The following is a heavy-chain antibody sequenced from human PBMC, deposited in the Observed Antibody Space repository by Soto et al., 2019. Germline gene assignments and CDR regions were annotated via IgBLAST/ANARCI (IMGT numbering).Heavy chain of an antibody. CDR3: ARGREATIARSYGMDV. V-gene: IGHV1-69*01. J-gene: IGHJ6*02. Sequence: QVQLVQSGAEVKKPGSSVKVSCKASGGTFSSYAISWVRQAPGQGLEWMGGIIPIFGTANYAQKFQGRVTITADEATSKAYMEGSSLRSEDTAVYYCARGREATIARSYGMDVWGQGTKVTVSS. CDR1: GGTFSSYA. D-gene: IGHD5-12*01. CDR2: IIPIFGTA.